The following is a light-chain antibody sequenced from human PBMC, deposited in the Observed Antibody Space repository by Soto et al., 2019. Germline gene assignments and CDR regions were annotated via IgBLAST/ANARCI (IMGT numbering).Light chain of an antibody. V-gene: IGKV1-39*01. CDR3: QQGYRTPRT. CDR1: QSISSY. Sequence: DIQMTQSPSSLSASVGGRVTITCRASQSISSYLNWYQQKPGKAPKLLIYAAFTLQSGVPSRFRGSGSGTDFNLTISSLQPEDFVSYYCQQGYRTPRTFGGGTQVEIK. J-gene: IGKJ4*01. CDR2: AAF.